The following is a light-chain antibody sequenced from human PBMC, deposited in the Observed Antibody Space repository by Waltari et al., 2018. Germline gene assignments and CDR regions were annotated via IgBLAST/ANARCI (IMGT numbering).Light chain of an antibody. CDR1: QSLLHSNGYNY. Sequence: DIVMTQSPLSLPVPPGEPASISCRYSQSLLHSNGYNYLDWYLQKPGQSPQLLIYLGSNRASGVPDRFSGSGSGTDFTLKISRVEAEDVGVYYCMQALQTTWTFGQGTKVEIK. J-gene: IGKJ1*01. CDR3: MQALQTTWT. V-gene: IGKV2-28*01. CDR2: LGS.